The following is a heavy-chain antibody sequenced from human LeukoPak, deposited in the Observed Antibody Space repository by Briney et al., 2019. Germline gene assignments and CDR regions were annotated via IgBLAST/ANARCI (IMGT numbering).Heavy chain of an antibody. CDR3: ARYRCKTTSGCEDTDAFDM. CDR2: INHNSGGT. V-gene: IGHV1-2*02. CDR1: GYTFTAKY. D-gene: IGHD2/OR15-2a*01. Sequence: ASVTVSCMTSGYTFTAKYMQGVRQAPGQGIEWVGWINHNSGGTRYAQKFQGRVTMTRDTSISTAYMELRRLRSDDTAVYYCARYRCKTTSGCEDTDAFDMWGQGTMVTVSS. J-gene: IGHJ3*02.